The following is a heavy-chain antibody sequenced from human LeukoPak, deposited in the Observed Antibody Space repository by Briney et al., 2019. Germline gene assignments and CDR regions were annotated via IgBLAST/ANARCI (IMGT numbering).Heavy chain of an antibody. J-gene: IGHJ4*02. CDR3: AKDISVAGEYYFDY. D-gene: IGHD6-19*01. CDR1: GFTFDDYG. V-gene: IGHV3-20*04. Sequence: GGSLRLSCAASGFTFDDYGMSWVRQAPGKGLEWVSGINWNGGSTGYADSVKGRFTISRDNAKNSLYLQMNSLRAEDTALYYCAKDISVAGEYYFDYWGQGTLVTVSS. CDR2: INWNGGST.